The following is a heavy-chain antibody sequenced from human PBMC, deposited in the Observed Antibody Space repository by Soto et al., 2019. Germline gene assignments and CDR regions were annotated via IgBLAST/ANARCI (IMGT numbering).Heavy chain of an antibody. CDR1: GYTFTGYY. D-gene: IGHD2-21*02. CDR2: INPNSGGT. J-gene: IGHJ4*02. V-gene: IGHV1-2*02. CDR3: ARQMTATYFFDY. Sequence: GASVKVSCKASGYTFTGYYMHWVRQAPGQGLEWMGWINPNSGGTYYAQKFQGRVTMTRDTSISTAYMELIRLRSDDTAVYYCARQMTATYFFDYWGQGTLVTVSS.